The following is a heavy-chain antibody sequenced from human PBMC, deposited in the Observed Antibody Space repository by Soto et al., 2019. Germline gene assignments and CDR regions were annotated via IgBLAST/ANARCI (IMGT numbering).Heavy chain of an antibody. CDR1: GGSIGSGGFF. CDR2: IHNSGST. J-gene: IGHJ4*02. CDR3: ARDYGDDFDY. Sequence: QVQLQESGPGLVKPSQTLSLTCTVSGGSIGSGGFFWTWIRQHPGKGLEWIGYIHNSGSTYYNPSLKSGVTISVDKSKNQFSLRLTSVTAADTAVYYCARDYGDDFDYWGQGTLVTVSS. D-gene: IGHD4-17*01. V-gene: IGHV4-31*03.